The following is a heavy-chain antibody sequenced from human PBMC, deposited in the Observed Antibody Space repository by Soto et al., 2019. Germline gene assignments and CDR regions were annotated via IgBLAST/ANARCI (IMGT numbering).Heavy chain of an antibody. J-gene: IGHJ4*02. CDR3: AKGYSSRQIYFDY. CDR2: ISGSGGST. Sequence: GGSLRLSCAASGFTFSSYAMSWVRQAPGKGLEWVSAISGSGGSTYYADSVKGRFTISRDNSKDTLYLQMNSLRAEDTAVYYCAKGYSSRQIYFDYWGQGTLVTAPQ. CDR1: GFTFSSYA. V-gene: IGHV3-23*01. D-gene: IGHD6-13*01.